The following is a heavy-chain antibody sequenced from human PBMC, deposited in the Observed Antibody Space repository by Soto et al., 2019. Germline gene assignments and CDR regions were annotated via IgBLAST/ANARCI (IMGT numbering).Heavy chain of an antibody. J-gene: IGHJ4*02. Sequence: QVQLVESGGGVVQPGRSLRLSCAASGFTFSSYGMHWVRQAPGKGLEWVAVISYDGSNKYYADSVKGRFTISRDNSKNTLYLQMNSLRAEDTAVYYCANGATVTSNFDYWGQGTLVTVSS. CDR3: ANGATVTSNFDY. CDR1: GFTFSSYG. D-gene: IGHD4-17*01. V-gene: IGHV3-30*18. CDR2: ISYDGSNK.